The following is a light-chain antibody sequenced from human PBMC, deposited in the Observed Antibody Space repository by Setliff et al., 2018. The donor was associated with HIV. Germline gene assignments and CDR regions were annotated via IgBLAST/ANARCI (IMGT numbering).Light chain of an antibody. J-gene: IGLJ1*01. CDR1: NIGSKS. CDR2: YDS. Sequence: ELPQPPSVSVAPGKTARITCGGNNIGSKSVHWYQQKPGQAPVLVIYYDSDRPSGTPERFSGSNSGNTAALTISWVEAGDEADYYCQVWDSSSDHPGYVFGTGTKVTV. CDR3: QVWDSSSDHPGYV. V-gene: IGLV3-21*04.